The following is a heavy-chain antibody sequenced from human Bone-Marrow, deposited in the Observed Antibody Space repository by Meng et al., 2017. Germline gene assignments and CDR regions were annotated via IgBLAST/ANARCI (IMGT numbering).Heavy chain of an antibody. CDR2: INHSGST. V-gene: IGHV4-34*01. CDR1: GGSFSGYY. CDR3: ARGYGIVGANLGLYYFDY. J-gene: IGHJ4*02. D-gene: IGHD1-26*01. Sequence: QVRLQRWGAGLLQPSATLSLTCAVYGGSFSGYYWSWIRQPPGKGLEWIGEINHSGSTNYNPSLKSRVTISVDTSKNQFSLKLSSVTAADTAVYYCARGYGIVGANLGLYYFDYWGQGTLVTVSS.